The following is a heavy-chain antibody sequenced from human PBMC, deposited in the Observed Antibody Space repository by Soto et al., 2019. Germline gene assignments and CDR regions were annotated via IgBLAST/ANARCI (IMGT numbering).Heavy chain of an antibody. D-gene: IGHD5-12*01. Sequence: GGSLRLSCAASGFTFSSYGMHWVRQAPGKGLEWVAVISYDGSNKYYADSVKGRFTISRDNSKNTLYLQMNSLRAEDTAVYYCAAILEMATTGFDYWGQGTLVTVSS. CDR3: AAILEMATTGFDY. V-gene: IGHV3-30*03. CDR2: ISYDGSNK. J-gene: IGHJ4*02. CDR1: GFTFSSYG.